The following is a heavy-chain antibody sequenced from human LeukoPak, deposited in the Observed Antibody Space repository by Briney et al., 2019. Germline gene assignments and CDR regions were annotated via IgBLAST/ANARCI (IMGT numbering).Heavy chain of an antibody. J-gene: IGHJ4*02. Sequence: GASVKVSCKASGYTFTGYYMHWVRQAPGQGLEWMGWINPNSGGTNYAQKFQGRVTMTRDTSISTAYMELSRLGSDDTAVYYCARSYDFWSGYYYFDYWGQGTLVTVSS. CDR3: ARSYDFWSGYYYFDY. D-gene: IGHD3-3*01. CDR2: INPNSGGT. V-gene: IGHV1-2*02. CDR1: GYTFTGYY.